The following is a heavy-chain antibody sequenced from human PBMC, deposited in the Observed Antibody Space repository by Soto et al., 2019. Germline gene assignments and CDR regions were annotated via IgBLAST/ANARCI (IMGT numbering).Heavy chain of an antibody. CDR2: ISGSGGST. Sequence: PRGSLRLSCEASGFTFSSYATSWFRQAPGKGLEWVSAISGSGGSTYYADSVKGRFTISRDNSKNTLYLQMNSLRAEDTAVYYCAKRGYYDFWSSYGMDVWGQGTTVTVSS. CDR3: AKRGYYDFWSSYGMDV. V-gene: IGHV3-23*01. CDR1: GFTFSSYA. J-gene: IGHJ6*02. D-gene: IGHD3-3*01.